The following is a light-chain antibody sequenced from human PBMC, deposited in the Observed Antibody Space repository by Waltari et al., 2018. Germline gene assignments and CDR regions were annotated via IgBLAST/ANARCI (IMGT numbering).Light chain of an antibody. Sequence: QSALTQPASVSGSPGQSLTISCTGTRNDVGGYSYVSCYQQHPGKAPKLMIFEVSKRPSGVSNRFSGSKSDNTASLTISGLQAEDEADYFCKSYTTKNTWVFGGGTKLTVL. CDR1: RNDVGGYSY. CDR3: KSYTTKNTWV. CDR2: EVS. J-gene: IGLJ3*02. V-gene: IGLV2-14*01.